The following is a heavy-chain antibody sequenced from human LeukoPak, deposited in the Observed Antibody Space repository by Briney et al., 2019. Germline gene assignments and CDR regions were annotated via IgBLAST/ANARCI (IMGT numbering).Heavy chain of an antibody. J-gene: IGHJ4*02. CDR2: ISSSSSYI. D-gene: IGHD3-3*01. CDR1: GFTFSSYS. V-gene: IGHV3-21*01. Sequence: GGSLRLSCAASGFTFSSYSMNWVRQAPGKGLEWVSSISSSSSYIYYADSVKGRFTISRDNARNSLYLQMNSLRAEDTAVYYCARDWGSGVTIFGVVIDYFDYWGQGTLVTVSS. CDR3: ARDWGSGVTIFGVVIDYFDY.